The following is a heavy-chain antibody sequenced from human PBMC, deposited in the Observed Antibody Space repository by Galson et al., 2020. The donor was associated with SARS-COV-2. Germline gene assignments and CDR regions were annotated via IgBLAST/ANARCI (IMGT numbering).Heavy chain of an antibody. Sequence: SETLSLTCAVSGSSITSGYYWGWIRQPPGKGLEWIGRIYHGGTPNYNPSLNSQVTISVDTSKNQFYLNLTSVTAADTAVYYCARGDLVVVIDGACDIWGQGTTVTVSS. J-gene: IGHJ3*02. V-gene: IGHV4-38-2*01. CDR1: GSSITSGYY. CDR2: IYHGGTP. CDR3: ARGDLVVVIDGACDI. D-gene: IGHD2-21*01.